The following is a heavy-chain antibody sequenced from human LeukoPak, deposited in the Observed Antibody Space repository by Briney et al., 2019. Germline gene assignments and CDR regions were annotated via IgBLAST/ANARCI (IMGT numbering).Heavy chain of an antibody. CDR2: IYYSGST. CDR3: ATQTNYGDRILDY. V-gene: IGHV4-39*07. D-gene: IGHD4-17*01. CDR1: GGSISSSSYY. Sequence: SETLSLTCTVSGGSISSSSYYWGWIRQPPGKGLEWIGSIYYSGSTYYNPSLKSRVTISVDTSKNQFSLKLSSVTAADTAVYYCATQTNYGDRILDYWGQGTLVTVSS. J-gene: IGHJ4*02.